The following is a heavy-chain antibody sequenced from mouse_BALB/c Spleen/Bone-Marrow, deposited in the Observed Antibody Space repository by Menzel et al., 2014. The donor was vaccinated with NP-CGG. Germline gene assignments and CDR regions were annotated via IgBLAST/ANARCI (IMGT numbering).Heavy chain of an antibody. D-gene: IGHD2-3*01. CDR3: TRYGYDPLYAMDY. V-gene: IGHV1S81*02. Sequence: VQVVESGAELVKPGASVKLSCKASGYTFTSYYMYWVKRRPGQGLEWIGGINPSNGGTNFNEKFKSKATLTVDKSSSTAYMQLSSLTSEDSAVYYCTRYGYDPLYAMDYWGQGTSVTVSS. J-gene: IGHJ4*01. CDR2: INPSNGGT. CDR1: GYTFTSYY.